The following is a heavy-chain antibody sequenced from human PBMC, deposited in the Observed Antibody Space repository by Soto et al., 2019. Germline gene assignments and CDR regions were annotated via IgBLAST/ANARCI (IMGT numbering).Heavy chain of an antibody. D-gene: IGHD6-13*01. Sequence: SETLSLTCTVSGGSVSSGSYYWSWIRQPPGKGLEWIGYIYYSGSTNYNPSLKSRVTISVDTSKNQFSLKLSSVTAADTAVYYCARKGGSSWYWGQGTLVTVSS. J-gene: IGHJ4*02. V-gene: IGHV4-61*01. CDR3: ARKGGSSWY. CDR2: IYYSGST. CDR1: GGSVSSGSYY.